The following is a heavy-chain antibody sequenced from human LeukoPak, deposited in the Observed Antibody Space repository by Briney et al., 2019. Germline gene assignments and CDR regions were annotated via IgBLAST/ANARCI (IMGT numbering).Heavy chain of an antibody. CDR2: ISASGDNT. CDR1: GFSFSGEA. Sequence: GGSLRLSCAASGFSFSGEAMSWVRQGPGKGLEWVSSISASGDNTYYVDSVKGRFTISRDNSQNTLHLQMNSLRVEDTALYYCAKDVGMVGATPLDYWGQGTLVTVSS. J-gene: IGHJ4*02. D-gene: IGHD1-26*01. V-gene: IGHV3-23*01. CDR3: AKDVGMVGATPLDY.